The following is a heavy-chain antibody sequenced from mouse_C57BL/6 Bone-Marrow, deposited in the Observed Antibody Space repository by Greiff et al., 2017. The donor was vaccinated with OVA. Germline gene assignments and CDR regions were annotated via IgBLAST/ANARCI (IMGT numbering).Heavy chain of an antibody. V-gene: IGHV3-6*01. CDR3: ARGGDYDAMAY. CDR1: GYSITSGYY. CDR2: ISYDGSN. J-gene: IGHJ4*01. Sequence: DVKLVESGPGLVKPSQSLSLTCSVTGYSITSGYYWHWIRQFPGNTLEWMGYISYDGSNNSNPSLKNRISITRDTSKNQVFLKLNSVTTEDTATYYCARGGDYDAMAYWGQGTSVTVSS.